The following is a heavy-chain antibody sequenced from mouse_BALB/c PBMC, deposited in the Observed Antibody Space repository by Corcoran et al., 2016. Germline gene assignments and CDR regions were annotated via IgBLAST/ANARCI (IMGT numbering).Heavy chain of an antibody. Sequence: EAQLQQSGAELVKPGASVKLSCTASGFNIKDTYMHWVRQRPEQGLGWIGRIDPANGNTKYDPKFQGKATITADTSSNTAYLQLSSLTSEDTAVYYCARWDWYFDVWGAGTTVTVSS. CDR1: GFNIKDTY. J-gene: IGHJ1*01. V-gene: IGHV14-3*02. CDR2: IDPANGNT. CDR3: ARWDWYFDV.